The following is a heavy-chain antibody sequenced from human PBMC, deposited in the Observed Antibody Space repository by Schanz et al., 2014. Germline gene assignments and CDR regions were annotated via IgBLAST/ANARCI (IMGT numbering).Heavy chain of an antibody. Sequence: QVQLVQSGAEVKEPGASVKLSCKSSGYTFTDYYMQWVRQAPGQGLEWLGWINPNRGGPDYAQKFHGRVKMTSHTSISTAYMVLSRLRSDDTAVYYCARDRGHVEQLVLEWYYAMDVWGQGTTVAVSS. J-gene: IGHJ6*02. D-gene: IGHD6-6*01. CDR3: ARDRGHVEQLVLEWYYAMDV. V-gene: IGHV1-2*02. CDR1: GYTFTDYY. CDR2: INPNRGGP.